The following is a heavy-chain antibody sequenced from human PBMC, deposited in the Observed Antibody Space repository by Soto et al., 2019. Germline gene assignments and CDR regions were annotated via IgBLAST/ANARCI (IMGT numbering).Heavy chain of an antibody. Sequence: PSETLSLTCTVSGGSISSGGYYWSWIRQHPGKGLEWIGYIYYSGSTHYNPSLKSRVTISVDTSKNQFSLKLSSVTAADTAVYYCARDQKKHRIAARPFAGLMRDNWFDPWGQGTLVTVSS. J-gene: IGHJ5*02. V-gene: IGHV4-31*03. CDR2: IYYSGST. D-gene: IGHD6-6*01. CDR1: GGSISSGGYY. CDR3: ARDQKKHRIAARPFAGLMRDNWFDP.